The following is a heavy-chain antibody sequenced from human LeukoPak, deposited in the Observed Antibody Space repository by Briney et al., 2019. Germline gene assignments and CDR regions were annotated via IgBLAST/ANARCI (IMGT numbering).Heavy chain of an antibody. CDR3: ARDCTSGSYYHTLCDP. D-gene: IGHD3-10*01. CDR2: IYYSGST. V-gene: IGHV4-4*02. Sequence: SETLSLTCAVSGGSISGSNWWNWVRQPPGKGLEWIGSIYYSGSTNYNPSLKSRVTISLDTSMNQFSLKLSSVTAADTAVYFCARDCTSGSYYHTLCDPWGQGALVTVSS. J-gene: IGHJ5*02. CDR1: GGSISGSNW.